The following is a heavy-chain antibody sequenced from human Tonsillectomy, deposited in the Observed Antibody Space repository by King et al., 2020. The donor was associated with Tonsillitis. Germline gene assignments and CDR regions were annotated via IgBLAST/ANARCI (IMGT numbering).Heavy chain of an antibody. J-gene: IGHJ3*01. CDR1: ELSFIGYW. V-gene: IGHV3-7*01. Sequence: DVQLVESGGGLVQPGGSLRLSCAASELSFIGYWMSWVRQAPGKGLEWVANIKEDGSEKNYVDSVKGRFTISRDNAEKSLYLQMNSLRAEDTAVYYCVRDASGSYWGPDAFDVWGQGTMVTVSS. CDR2: IKEDGSEK. CDR3: VRDASGSYWGPDAFDV. D-gene: IGHD3-10*01.